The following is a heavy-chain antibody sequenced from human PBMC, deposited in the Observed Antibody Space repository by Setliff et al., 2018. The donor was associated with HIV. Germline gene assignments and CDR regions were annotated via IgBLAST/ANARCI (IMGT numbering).Heavy chain of an antibody. CDR1: GITFSTSC. V-gene: IGHV3-21*01. Sequence: LRLSCAASGITFSTSCMHWVRRAPGKGLEWISSISYRSSYIYYSDSVKGRFTISSNDAENSLFLQPTSLRDEDTAVYYCSRSQGIGNYYMDVLGTGTTVTVSS. D-gene: IGHD2-15*01. CDR3: SRSQGIGNYYMDV. J-gene: IGHJ6*03. CDR2: ISYRSSYI.